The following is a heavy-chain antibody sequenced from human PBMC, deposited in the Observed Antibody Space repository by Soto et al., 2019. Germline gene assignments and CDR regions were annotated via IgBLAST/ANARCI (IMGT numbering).Heavy chain of an antibody. CDR1: GFTFGNFA. CDR2: ITGTGGNT. Sequence: PGGSLRLSCTPSGFTFGNFAMSWVRQAPGKGLEWVSAITGTGGNTYYVDSVKGRFTSSRDNSKNMLYLQVNSLRVEDTAVYYCARIRGYWYGLDVWGQGTTVTVSS. CDR3: ARIRGYWYGLDV. J-gene: IGHJ6*02. V-gene: IGHV3-23*01.